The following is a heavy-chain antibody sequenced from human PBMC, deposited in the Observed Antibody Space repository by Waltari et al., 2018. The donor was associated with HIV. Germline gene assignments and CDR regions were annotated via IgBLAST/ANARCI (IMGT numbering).Heavy chain of an antibody. CDR2: SKRNSGDR. J-gene: IGHJ4*02. D-gene: IGHD3-10*01. CDR3: VRVSGSIDY. Sequence: QVSLVQSGAEVKKPGASVKVSCKASGYTFTRHDINWVRQATGQGLEWMGWSKRNSGDRGYAQKSQGRVTLTKDSTITTAFMELSDLRSDDTAIYYCVRVSGSIDYWGQGTLVTVSS. V-gene: IGHV1-8*01. CDR1: GYTFTRHD.